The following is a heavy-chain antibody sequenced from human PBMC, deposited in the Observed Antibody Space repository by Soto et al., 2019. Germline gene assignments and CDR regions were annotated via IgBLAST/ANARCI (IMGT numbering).Heavy chain of an antibody. V-gene: IGHV3-66*01. J-gene: IGHJ4*02. D-gene: IGHD3-10*01. Sequence: WGSLRLSCAASGFTVSSNYMSWVRQAPGKGLEWVSVIYSGGSTYYADSVKGRFTISRDNSKNTLYLQMNSLRAEDTAVYYCARDLPSGLWFGELRGIYYFDYWGQGTLVTVSS. CDR2: IYSGGST. CDR3: ARDLPSGLWFGELRGIYYFDY. CDR1: GFTVSSNY.